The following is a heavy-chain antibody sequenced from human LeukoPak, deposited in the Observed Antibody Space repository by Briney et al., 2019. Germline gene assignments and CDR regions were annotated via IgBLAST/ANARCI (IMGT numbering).Heavy chain of an antibody. V-gene: IGHV4-34*01. CDR1: GFTFDDYG. J-gene: IGHJ4*02. CDR2: INHSGST. Sequence: GSLRLSCAASGFTFDDYGMSWVRQAPGKGLEWIGEINHSGSTNYNPSLKSRVTISVDTSKNQFSLKLSSVTAADTAVYYCARRSSGSGSYYKWGVGFDYWGQGTLVTVSS. D-gene: IGHD3-10*01. CDR3: ARRSSGSGSYYKWGVGFDY.